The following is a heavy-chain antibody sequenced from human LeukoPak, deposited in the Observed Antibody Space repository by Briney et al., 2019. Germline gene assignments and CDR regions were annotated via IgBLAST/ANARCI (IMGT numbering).Heavy chain of an antibody. Sequence: SETLSLTCTVSGDSISSSNSYWGWIRQPPGKGLEWIGSIYYSGNTYYNASLKSRVTISVDTSKNQFSLKLSSVTAADTAVYYCARPVPSRLGWFDPWGQGTLVTVSS. CDR3: ARPVPSRLGWFDP. J-gene: IGHJ5*02. D-gene: IGHD1-1*01. V-gene: IGHV4-39*01. CDR2: IYYSGNT. CDR1: GDSISSSNSY.